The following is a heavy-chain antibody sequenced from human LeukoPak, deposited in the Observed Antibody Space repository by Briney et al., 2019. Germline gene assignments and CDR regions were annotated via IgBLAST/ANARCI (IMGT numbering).Heavy chain of an antibody. CDR2: LYYSGST. CDR3: ARVQSRLSWFDP. J-gene: IGHJ5*02. CDR1: GGSISSSTYY. V-gene: IGHV4-39*07. Sequence: SKTLSLTCTISGGSISSSTYYWGWIRQPPGKGLEWIGSLYYSGSTYYNPSLKSRVTISVDTSKNQFSLKLSSVTAADTAVYYCARVQSRLSWFDPWGQGTLVTVSS.